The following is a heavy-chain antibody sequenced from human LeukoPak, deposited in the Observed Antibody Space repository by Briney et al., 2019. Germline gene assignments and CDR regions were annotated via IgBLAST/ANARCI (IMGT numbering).Heavy chain of an antibody. Sequence: GGSLRLSCAASGFTFSSYAMHWVRQAPGKGLEWVAVISYDGSNKYYADSVKGRFTISRDNAKNSLYLQMNSLRAEDTALYYCAKDPRDYYYYGMDVWGQGTTVTVSS. CDR2: ISYDGSNK. J-gene: IGHJ6*02. CDR3: AKDPRDYYYYGMDV. V-gene: IGHV3-30-3*01. CDR1: GFTFSSYA.